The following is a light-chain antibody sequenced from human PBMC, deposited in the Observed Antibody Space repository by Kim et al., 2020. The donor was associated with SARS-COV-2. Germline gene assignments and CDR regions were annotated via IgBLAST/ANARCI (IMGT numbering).Light chain of an antibody. Sequence: QRVTISCSGNSFNIGSNYVNWYQHVPGKAPKLLIYYNDLVSSGVSDRFSGSKSGTSASLAISGPQSDDEADYYCATWDDSLYSVLIGGGTQLTVL. CDR2: YND. CDR3: ATWDDSLYSVL. J-gene: IGLJ2*01. V-gene: IGLV1-36*01. CDR1: SFNIGSNY.